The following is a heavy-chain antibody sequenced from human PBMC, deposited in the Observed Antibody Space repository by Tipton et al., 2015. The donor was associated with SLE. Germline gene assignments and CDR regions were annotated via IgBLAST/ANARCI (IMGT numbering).Heavy chain of an antibody. D-gene: IGHD3-3*01. CDR1: GGSFSGYY. CDR3: ARSGTIFGVVRISYYYGMDV. Sequence: GLVKPSETLSLTCAVYGGSFSGYYWSWIRQPPGKGLEWIGEINHSGSTNYNPSLKSRVTISVDTSKNQFSLKLSSVTAADTAVYYCARSGTIFGVVRISYYYGMDVWGQGTTVTVSS. V-gene: IGHV4-34*01. J-gene: IGHJ6*02. CDR2: INHSGST.